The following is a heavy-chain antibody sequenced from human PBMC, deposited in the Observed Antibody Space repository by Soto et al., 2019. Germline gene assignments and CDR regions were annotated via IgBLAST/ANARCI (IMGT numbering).Heavy chain of an antibody. CDR2: INGGNGNT. J-gene: IGHJ5*02. CDR1: GYTFTKYA. V-gene: IGHV1-3*01. Sequence: ASVKVSCKASGYTFTKYAMHWVRQAPGQRLEWMGWINGGNGNTKYSQKFQGRVTITRGTSASTAYMELSSLRSEDTAAYYCARGEGYCSGGSCYRWFDPWGQGTLVTVSS. CDR3: ARGEGYCSGGSCYRWFDP. D-gene: IGHD2-15*01.